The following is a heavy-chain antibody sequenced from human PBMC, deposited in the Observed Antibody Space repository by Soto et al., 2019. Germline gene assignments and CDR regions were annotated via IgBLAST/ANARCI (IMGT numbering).Heavy chain of an antibody. Sequence: GGSLRLSCAASGFTFSIYSINWVRQAPGKGLEWVSYISSSSSSIFYADSVRGRFSISRDNAQNSVYLQMNSLRAEDTAVYYCARVGVTSWCNDYWGQGSLVTVSS. CDR3: ARVGVTSWCNDY. J-gene: IGHJ4*02. CDR1: GFTFSIYS. CDR2: ISSSSSSI. V-gene: IGHV3-48*01. D-gene: IGHD2-8*01.